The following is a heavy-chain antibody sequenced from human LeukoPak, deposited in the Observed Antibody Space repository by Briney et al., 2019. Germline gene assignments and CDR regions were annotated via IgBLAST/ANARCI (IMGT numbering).Heavy chain of an antibody. V-gene: IGHV1-69*13. CDR1: GATFSNYA. J-gene: IGHJ6*02. D-gene: IGHD2-21*01. Sequence: ASVKVSCKASGATFSNYAISWVRQAPGQGLERMGGIIPISGTAMYAQKVQGRVTITADESTSTAYMELSSLRSEDRAVYYCARGMYSTYYYGMDVWGQGTTVTVSS. CDR2: IIPISGTA. CDR3: ARGMYSTYYYGMDV.